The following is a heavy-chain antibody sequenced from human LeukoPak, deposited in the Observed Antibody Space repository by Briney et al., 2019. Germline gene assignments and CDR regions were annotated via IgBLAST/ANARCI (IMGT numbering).Heavy chain of an antibody. J-gene: IGHJ4*02. Sequence: GGSLRLSCAASGFTFSSYAMSWVRQAPGKGLEWVSAISGSGGSTYYADSVKGRFTIPRDNSKNTLYLQMNSLRAEDTAVYYCANNLVWGYSYGIAFDYWGQGTLVTVSS. CDR2: ISGSGGST. CDR1: GFTFSSYA. V-gene: IGHV3-23*01. D-gene: IGHD5-18*01. CDR3: ANNLVWGYSYGIAFDY.